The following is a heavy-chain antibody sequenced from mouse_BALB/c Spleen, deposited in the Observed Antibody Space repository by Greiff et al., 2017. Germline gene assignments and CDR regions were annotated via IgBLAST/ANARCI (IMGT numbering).Heavy chain of an antibody. V-gene: IGHV1S81*02. CDR3: ARGEKLGLFDY. D-gene: IGHD4-1*01. CDR2: INPSNGRT. J-gene: IGHJ3*01. Sequence: QVQLQQPGSVLVRPGASVKLSCKASGYTFTSSWMHWAKQRPGQGLEWIGEINPSNGRTNYNEKFKSKATMTVDKSSSTDYMQLSSLTSEDSAVYYCARGEKLGLFDYWGQGTLVTVSA. CDR1: GYTFTSSW.